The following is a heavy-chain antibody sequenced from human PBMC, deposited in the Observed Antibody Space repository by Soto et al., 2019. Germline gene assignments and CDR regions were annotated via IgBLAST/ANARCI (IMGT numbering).Heavy chain of an antibody. Sequence: SETLSLTCTVSGASISISSSHWGWIRQPPGKGLEWIASIHYAGNTYYNPSLKGRVTISMDTSKNQFSLKLTSVTAADTAVYYCARGPPFHWGQGTLVTVSS. CDR1: GASISISSSH. CDR2: IHYAGNT. J-gene: IGHJ4*02. V-gene: IGHV4-39*07. D-gene: IGHD3-16*01. CDR3: ARGPPFH.